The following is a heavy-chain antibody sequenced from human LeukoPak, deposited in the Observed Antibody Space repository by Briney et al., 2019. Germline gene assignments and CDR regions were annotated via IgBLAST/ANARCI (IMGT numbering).Heavy chain of an antibody. D-gene: IGHD5-18*01. CDR3: ARGEEGGYTYGYWFDP. V-gene: IGHV4-34*01. CDR2: INHSGST. CDR1: GESFSAYS. Sequence: SETLSLTCAVYGESFSAYSWNWIRQPPGKGLEWIGDINHSGSTNYNPSLKSRVTISLDTSKNQFSLKLSSVAAADTAVYYCARGEEGGYTYGYWFDPWGQGTLVTVSS. J-gene: IGHJ5*02.